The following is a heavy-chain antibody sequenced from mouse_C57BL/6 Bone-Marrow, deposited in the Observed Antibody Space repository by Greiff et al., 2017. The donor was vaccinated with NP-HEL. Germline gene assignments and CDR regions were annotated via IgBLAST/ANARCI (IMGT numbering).Heavy chain of an antibody. V-gene: IGHV5-6*01. CDR3: ARRTPAMDY. CDR1: GFTFSSYG. J-gene: IGHJ4*01. Sequence: VQLKQSGGDLVKPGGSLKLSCAASGFTFSSYGMSWVRQTPDKRLEWVATISSGGSYTYYPDSVKGRFTISRDNAKNTLYLQMSSLKSEDTAMYYCARRTPAMDYWGQGTSVTVSS. CDR2: ISSGGSYT.